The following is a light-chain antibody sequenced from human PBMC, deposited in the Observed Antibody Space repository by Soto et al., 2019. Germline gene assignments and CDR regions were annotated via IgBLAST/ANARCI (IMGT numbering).Light chain of an antibody. V-gene: IGLV2-11*01. CDR3: CSYAGSDTFLV. Sequence: QSVLTQPRSVSGSPGQSVTISCTGTSSDVGGYNYVSWYQQHPGKAPKFMIYDVSKRPSGVPDRFSGSKSGNTASLTISGLQAEDEAEYYCCSYAGSDTFLVFGGGTKLTVL. CDR2: DVS. CDR1: SSDVGGYNY. J-gene: IGLJ2*01.